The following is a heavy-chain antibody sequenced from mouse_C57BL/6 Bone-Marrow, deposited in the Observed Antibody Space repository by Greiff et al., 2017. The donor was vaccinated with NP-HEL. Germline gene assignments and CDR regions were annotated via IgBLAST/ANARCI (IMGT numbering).Heavy chain of an antibody. Sequence: QVQLQQSGAELARPGASVKMSCKASGYTFTSYTMHWVKQRPGQGLEWIGYINPSSGYTKYNQKFKDKATLTADKSSSTAYMQLSSLTSEDSAVYYGAREWLRLVGGFAYWGQGTLVTVSA. CDR1: GYTFTSYT. D-gene: IGHD3-2*02. J-gene: IGHJ3*01. V-gene: IGHV1-4*01. CDR2: INPSSGYT. CDR3: AREWLRLVGGFAY.